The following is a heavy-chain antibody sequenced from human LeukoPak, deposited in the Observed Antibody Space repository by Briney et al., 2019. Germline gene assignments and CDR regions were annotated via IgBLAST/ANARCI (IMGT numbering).Heavy chain of an antibody. J-gene: IGHJ6*02. V-gene: IGHV3-48*03. Sequence: GGSLSLSCAASGFTFSSYEMNWVRQAPGKGLEWVSYISSSGSTIYYADSVKGRFTISRDNAKNSLYLQMNSLRAEDTAVYYCARVSYGYDYYYYGMDVWGQGTTVTVSS. CDR1: GFTFSSYE. D-gene: IGHD5-18*01. CDR2: ISSSGSTI. CDR3: ARVSYGYDYYYYGMDV.